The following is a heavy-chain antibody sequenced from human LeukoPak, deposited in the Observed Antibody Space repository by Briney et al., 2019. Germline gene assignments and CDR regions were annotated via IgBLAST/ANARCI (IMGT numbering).Heavy chain of an antibody. CDR3: ARWALYYGYSSY. Sequence: ASVKVSCKTSGYSFILYGISWVRQAPGQGPEWMGWISTSTGDTRYTQKFQGRVTLTTDTSTSTAYMELSSLRSDDTAVYYCARWALYYGYSSYWGQGTLVTVSS. CDR2: ISTSTGDT. J-gene: IGHJ4*02. CDR1: GYSFILYG. D-gene: IGHD5-24*01. V-gene: IGHV1-18*01.